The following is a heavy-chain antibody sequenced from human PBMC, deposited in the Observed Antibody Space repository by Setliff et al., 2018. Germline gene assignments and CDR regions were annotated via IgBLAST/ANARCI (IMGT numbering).Heavy chain of an antibody. J-gene: IGHJ4*02. D-gene: IGHD3-10*01. V-gene: IGHV4-38-2*01. Sequence: SETLSLTCGVSGYSIRNGYYWAWIRQPPGKGLEWISSIYHGGTTYYSPSLKTRVTMSVDPSKNQFSLHLSSVTAADTAIYYCARHSSWGTVTDRLHYNFFDFWGQGTLVTVSS. CDR2: IYHGGTT. CDR1: GYSIRNGYY. CDR3: ARHSSWGTVTDRLHYNFFDF.